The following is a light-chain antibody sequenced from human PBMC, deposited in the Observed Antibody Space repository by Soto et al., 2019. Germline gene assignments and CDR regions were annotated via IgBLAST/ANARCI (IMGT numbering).Light chain of an antibody. CDR2: RNN. CDR1: SSNIAGNY. J-gene: IGLJ1*01. CDR3: QSYDSSLSVSYV. Sequence: QSVLTQPPSASGTPGQRVTISCSGSSSNIAGNYVYWYQQLPGTAPKLLIYRNNQRPSGVPDRFSGSKSGTSASLAITGLQAEDEADYYCQSYDSSLSVSYVFGTGTKVTVL. V-gene: IGLV1-47*01.